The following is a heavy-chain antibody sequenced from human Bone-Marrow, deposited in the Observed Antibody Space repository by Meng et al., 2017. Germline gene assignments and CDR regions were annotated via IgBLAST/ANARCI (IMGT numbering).Heavy chain of an antibody. CDR2: ISPNSGGT. CDR3: VTKYSLDAFDI. Sequence: ASVKVSCKASGYTFTGYYMHWVRQAPGQGLEWMGWISPNSGGTNYAQKFQGRVTMTRDASISTAYMELSRLRSDDTAVYYCVTKYSLDAFDIWGQGTMVTVSS. CDR1: GYTFTGYY. J-gene: IGHJ3*02. V-gene: IGHV1-2*02. D-gene: IGHD5-18*01.